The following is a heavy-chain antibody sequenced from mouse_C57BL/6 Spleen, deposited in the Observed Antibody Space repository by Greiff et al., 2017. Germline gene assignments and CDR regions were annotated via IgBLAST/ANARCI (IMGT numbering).Heavy chain of an antibody. CDR1: GFSLTSYG. Sequence: QVQLKESGPGLVQPSQSLSITCTVSGFSLTSYGVHWVRQSPGKGLEWLGVIWSGGSTGYNAAFISRLSISKDNSKSQVFFKMNSLQADDTAIYYCASPYDYDGEFAYWGQGTLVTVSA. CDR3: ASPYDYDGEFAY. V-gene: IGHV2-2*01. CDR2: IWSGGST. J-gene: IGHJ3*01. D-gene: IGHD2-4*01.